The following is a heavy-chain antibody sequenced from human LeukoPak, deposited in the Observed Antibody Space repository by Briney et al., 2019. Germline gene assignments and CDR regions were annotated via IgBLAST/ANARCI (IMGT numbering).Heavy chain of an antibody. CDR3: VRDSAYSLDY. V-gene: IGHV1-18*03. D-gene: IGHD5-12*01. J-gene: IGHJ4*02. CDR2: IRGNNDNT. Sequence: ASVKVSCKTSGYIFNTYGISWVRQAPGQGLEWMAWIRGNNDNTKYAQKFQGRVTLTTDTSTSTAYMELRGLTSDDMAVYYCVRDSAYSLDYWGQGSLVTVSP. CDR1: GYIFNTYG.